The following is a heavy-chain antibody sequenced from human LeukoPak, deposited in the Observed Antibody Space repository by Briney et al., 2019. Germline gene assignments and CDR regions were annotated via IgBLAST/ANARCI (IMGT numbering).Heavy chain of an antibody. V-gene: IGHV4-4*09. Sequence: KPSETLSLTCTVSGTFVSGFYWTWIRQPPGKGLEWIGFIYSTGTTSYNSSLQSRVTISVDTSKNQFSLKLKSVIAADTAIYYRGGRWRGTIDYWGQGTLVAVSS. D-gene: IGHD5-24*01. J-gene: IGHJ4*02. CDR3: GGRWRGTIDY. CDR1: GTFVSGFY. CDR2: IYSTGTT.